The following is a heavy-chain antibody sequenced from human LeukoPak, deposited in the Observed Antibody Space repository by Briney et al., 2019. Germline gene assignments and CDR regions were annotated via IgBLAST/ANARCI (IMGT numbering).Heavy chain of an antibody. Sequence: GASVKVSCKASGYTFTGYYMHWVRQAPGQRLEWMGWINAGNGNTKYSQEFQGRVTITRDTSASTAYMELSSLRSEDMAVYYCARASSSSPFDYWGQGTLVTVSS. CDR1: GYTFTGYY. CDR3: ARASSSSPFDY. CDR2: INAGNGNT. D-gene: IGHD6-6*01. J-gene: IGHJ4*02. V-gene: IGHV1-3*03.